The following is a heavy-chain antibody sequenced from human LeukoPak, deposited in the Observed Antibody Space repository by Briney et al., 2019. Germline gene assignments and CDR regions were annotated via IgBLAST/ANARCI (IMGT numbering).Heavy chain of an antibody. V-gene: IGHV3-7*01. D-gene: IGHD3-16*01. Sequence: GGSLRLSCAASGFTFSDSWMSWVRQAPGKGLEWVANMNQDGSAKDYVDSVKGRFTISRDNARNSSYLQMSSLRAEDTAVYYCATYTHWVAGDVWGQGTTVTVSS. CDR2: MNQDGSAK. CDR1: GFTFSDSW. CDR3: ATYTHWVAGDV. J-gene: IGHJ6*02.